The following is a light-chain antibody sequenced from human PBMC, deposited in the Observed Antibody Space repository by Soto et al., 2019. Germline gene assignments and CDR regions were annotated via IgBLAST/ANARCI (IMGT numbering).Light chain of an antibody. J-gene: IGKJ1*01. CDR1: QDINNY. V-gene: IGKV1-39*01. Sequence: DIQMTQSPSSLSASVGDRVTITCRTSQDINNYLNWYQQKPGKAPKLLIYGAYTLQGGVPSRFSGSGSGTDFTLTISSLQPEDLATYYCQQSYSSLWGTCGQGTKVDIK. CDR3: QQSYSSLWGT. CDR2: GAY.